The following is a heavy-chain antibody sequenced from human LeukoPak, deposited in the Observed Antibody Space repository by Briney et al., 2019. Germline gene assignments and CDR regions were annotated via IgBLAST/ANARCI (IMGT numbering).Heavy chain of an antibody. CDR3: ARDLAWGGFDY. Sequence: GGSLRLSCAASGFTFSSYAMHWVRQAPGKGLEWVAVISYDGSNKYYADSVKGRFTISRDNSKNTLYLQMNSLRAEDTAVYYCARDLAWGGFDYWGQGTLVTVSS. J-gene: IGHJ4*02. D-gene: IGHD3-16*01. CDR1: GFTFSSYA. CDR2: ISYDGSNK. V-gene: IGHV3-30*04.